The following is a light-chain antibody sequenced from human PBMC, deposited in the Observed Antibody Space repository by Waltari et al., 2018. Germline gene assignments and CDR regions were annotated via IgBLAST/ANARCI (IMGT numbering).Light chain of an antibody. V-gene: IGKV1-5*01. Sequence: DIQMTQSPSTLSASIGDRVTITCRPSESLGSELAWYQQRPGKAPNMLIYDASNLQTGVPSRFSGSGSGTEFTLTINNLQPDDFVTYFCQQYSYYPWTFGQETKVEIK. CDR3: QQYSYYPWT. CDR2: DAS. CDR1: ESLGSE. J-gene: IGKJ1*01.